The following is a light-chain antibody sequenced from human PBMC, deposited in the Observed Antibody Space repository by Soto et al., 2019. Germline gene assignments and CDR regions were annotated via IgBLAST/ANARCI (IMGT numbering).Light chain of an antibody. CDR2: DAS. Sequence: EIVLPQSPATLSLSPGERATLSCRASQSLRSSLAWYQQKPGQAPRLLIYDASTRATGIPARFSGSGSGTDFTLTISGLQSEDFAVYYCQQYNNWPQTFGQGTKVDI. V-gene: IGKV3-15*01. J-gene: IGKJ1*01. CDR1: QSLRSS. CDR3: QQYNNWPQT.